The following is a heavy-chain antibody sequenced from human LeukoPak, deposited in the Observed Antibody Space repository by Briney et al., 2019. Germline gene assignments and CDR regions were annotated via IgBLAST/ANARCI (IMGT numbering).Heavy chain of an antibody. CDR3: STEPRSILY. J-gene: IGHJ4*01. V-gene: IGHV3-11*01. CDR1: GFSFSNSY. CDR2: ISGSGSDI. Sequence: PGGSLRLSCVVSGFSFSNSYMTWIRQTPGKGLESLAYISGSGSDIYYADSVKGRFTISRDNAKNSLYLQLNSLRPQDTALYYCSTEPRSILYWGHGTLVTVSS.